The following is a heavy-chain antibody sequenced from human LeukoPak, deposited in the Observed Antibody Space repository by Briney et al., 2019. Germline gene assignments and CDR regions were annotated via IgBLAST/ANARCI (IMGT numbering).Heavy chain of an antibody. D-gene: IGHD5-24*01. CDR1: GYSFSNYW. CDR3: ARASRDGYNQNFDH. Sequence: KPGESLKISCKGLGYSFSNYWSAWVRQVPGKGLEWMGIIYPGGSETRYDPSFQGQVTISADMSTSTAYLQWSSLRASDAAMYYCARASRDGYNQNFDHWGQGTLVTVSS. CDR2: IYPGGSET. J-gene: IGHJ4*02. V-gene: IGHV5-51*01.